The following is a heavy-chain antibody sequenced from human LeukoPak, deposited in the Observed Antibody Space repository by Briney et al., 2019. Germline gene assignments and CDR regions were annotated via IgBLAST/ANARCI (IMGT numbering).Heavy chain of an antibody. V-gene: IGHV3-30*18. CDR1: EFTFSSYG. CDR3: AKDLRDGYNYFYY. J-gene: IGHJ4*02. D-gene: IGHD5-24*01. CDR2: ISYDGSNK. Sequence: GGSLRLSCAASEFTFSSYGMHWVRQAPGKGLEWVAVISYDGSNKYYADSVKGRFTISRDNSKNTLYLQMNSLRAEDTAVYYCAKDLRDGYNYFYYWGQGTLVTVSS.